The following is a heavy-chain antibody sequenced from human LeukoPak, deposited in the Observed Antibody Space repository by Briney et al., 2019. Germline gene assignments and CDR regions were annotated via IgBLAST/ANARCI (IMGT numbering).Heavy chain of an antibody. CDR1: GGSISSYY. J-gene: IGHJ4*02. Sequence: PSETLSLTCTVSGGSISSYYWSWIRQPPGKGLEWVGSVFHSGNTYYNPSLKSRLTISADTTKNQFSLTLTSVTAADTAVYYCARDRSVGVLLAPPFDFWGQGTLVTVSS. CDR2: VFHSGNT. CDR3: ARDRSVGVLLAPPFDF. V-gene: IGHV4-38-2*02. D-gene: IGHD2-21*01.